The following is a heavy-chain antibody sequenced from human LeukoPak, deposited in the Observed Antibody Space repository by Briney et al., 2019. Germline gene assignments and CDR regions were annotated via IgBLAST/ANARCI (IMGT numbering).Heavy chain of an antibody. CDR3: ARVGEPNWNYPHSDY. CDR2: INPSRGTT. Sequence: GASVKVSRKASGYTFTTYYMHWVRQAPGQGLEWMGIINPSRGTTSYAQKFQGRVTVTRDMSTTTVYMELSSLTSEDTAVYYCARVGEPNWNYPHSDYWGQGTLVTVSS. J-gene: IGHJ4*02. CDR1: GYTFTTYY. D-gene: IGHD1-7*01. V-gene: IGHV1-46*01.